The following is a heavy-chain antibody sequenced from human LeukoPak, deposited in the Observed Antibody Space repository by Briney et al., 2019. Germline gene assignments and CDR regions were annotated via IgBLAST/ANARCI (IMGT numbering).Heavy chain of an antibody. CDR3: ARAATYYDILTGAPGYYGMDV. J-gene: IGHJ6*01. Sequence: GGSLRLSCAASGFTFSDYYMSWIRQAPGKGLEWVSYISSSSSYTNYADSVKGRLTLSTDNAKNSLYLQMNSLRAEDTAVYYCARAATYYDILTGAPGYYGMDVWGQGTTVTVSS. CDR2: ISSSSSYT. CDR1: GFTFSDYY. D-gene: IGHD3-9*01. V-gene: IGHV3-11*05.